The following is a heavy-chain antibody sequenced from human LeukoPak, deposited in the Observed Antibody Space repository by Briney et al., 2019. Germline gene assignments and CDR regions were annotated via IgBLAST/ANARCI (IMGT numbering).Heavy chain of an antibody. CDR2: INQGGSVQ. J-gene: IGHJ6*03. V-gene: IGHV3-7*01. CDR1: GFTFRSYW. Sequence: GGSLRLSCAASGFTFRSYWMSWVRQAPGKGLEWVANINQGGSVQYYMDSVKGRFTISRDDAKNSLYVQMNSLRDDDTAVYYCAKEGDQFRGYLDAWGKGTTVTVSS. CDR3: AKEGDQFRGYLDA. D-gene: IGHD3-16*01.